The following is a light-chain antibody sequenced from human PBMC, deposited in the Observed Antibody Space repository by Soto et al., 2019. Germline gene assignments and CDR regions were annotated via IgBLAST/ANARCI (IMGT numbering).Light chain of an antibody. CDR2: GDS. Sequence: QSVLTQPPSVSGAPGQRVTISCTGSSSNIGAGYDVYWYQQVPGTAPKLLIYGDSNRPSGVPDRFSASTSGTSASLAITGLQAEDEADYYCQSCDIRLSGLVFGGGTKLTVL. CDR3: QSCDIRLSGLV. CDR1: SSNIGAGYD. J-gene: IGLJ2*01. V-gene: IGLV1-40*01.